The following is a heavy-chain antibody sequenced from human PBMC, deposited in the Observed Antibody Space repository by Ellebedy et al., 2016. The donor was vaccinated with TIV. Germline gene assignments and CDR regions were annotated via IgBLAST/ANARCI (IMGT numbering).Heavy chain of an antibody. J-gene: IGHJ5*02. V-gene: IGHV3-33*08. Sequence: GESLKISCAASGFTFSSYGMHWVRQAPGKGLEWVAVIWYDGSNKYYADSVKGRFTISRDNSKNTLYLQMNSLRAEDTAVYYCARVGCMLSKEENWFDPWGQGTLVTVSS. D-gene: IGHD2-8*01. CDR3: ARVGCMLSKEENWFDP. CDR2: IWYDGSNK. CDR1: GFTFSSYG.